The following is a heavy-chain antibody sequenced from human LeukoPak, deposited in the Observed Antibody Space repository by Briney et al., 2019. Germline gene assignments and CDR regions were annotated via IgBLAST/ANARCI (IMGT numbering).Heavy chain of an antibody. CDR3: AGTLYSGYGLGSLGAFDI. Sequence: GGSLRLSCAAPGFTVSYNYMDWVRQAPGKGLEWVSLIYSGGDTYYADSVKGRFTISRDNSKNTLYLQMNSLRAEDTAVYYCAGTLYSGYGLGSLGAFDIWGQGTMVTVSS. CDR1: GFTVSYNY. CDR2: IYSGGDT. J-gene: IGHJ3*02. V-gene: IGHV3-53*01. D-gene: IGHD5-12*01.